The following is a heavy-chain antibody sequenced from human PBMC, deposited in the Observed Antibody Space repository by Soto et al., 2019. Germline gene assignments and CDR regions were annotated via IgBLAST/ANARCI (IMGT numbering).Heavy chain of an antibody. CDR3: ARDERADGYFDL. CDR1: GGSISSGGYY. J-gene: IGHJ2*01. V-gene: IGHV4-31*03. CDR2: IYYSGST. Sequence: QVQLQESGPGLVKPSQTLSLTCTVSGGSISSGGYYWSWIRQHPGKGLEWIGYIYYSGSTYYNPSRKSRVTISVDTSKNQFSLKLSSVTAADTAVYYCARDERADGYFDLWGRGTLVTVSS.